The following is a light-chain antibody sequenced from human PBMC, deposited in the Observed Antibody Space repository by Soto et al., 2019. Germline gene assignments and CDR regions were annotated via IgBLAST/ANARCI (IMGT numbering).Light chain of an antibody. Sequence: QSALTQPASVSGSPGQSITISCTGTSSDVGGYNYVSWYQHHPGKAPKLMIYDVSNRPSGVSNRLSGSKSGNTASLTISGLQAEDEADYYCSSYTSSRTLVFGTGTKVTVL. J-gene: IGLJ1*01. CDR1: SSDVGGYNY. V-gene: IGLV2-14*03. CDR3: SSYTSSRTLV. CDR2: DVS.